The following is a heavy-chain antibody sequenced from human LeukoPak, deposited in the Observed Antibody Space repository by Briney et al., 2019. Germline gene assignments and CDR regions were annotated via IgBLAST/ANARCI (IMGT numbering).Heavy chain of an antibody. Sequence: SETLSLTCAVYGGSFSGYYWSWIRQPPGKGLELIGEINHSGSTNYNPSLKSRVTISVDTSKNQFSLKLSSVTAADTAVYYCARGIPIVVVVAATSGWFDPWGQGTLVTVSS. CDR2: INHSGST. CDR3: ARGIPIVVVVAATSGWFDP. J-gene: IGHJ5*02. CDR1: GGSFSGYY. D-gene: IGHD2-15*01. V-gene: IGHV4-34*01.